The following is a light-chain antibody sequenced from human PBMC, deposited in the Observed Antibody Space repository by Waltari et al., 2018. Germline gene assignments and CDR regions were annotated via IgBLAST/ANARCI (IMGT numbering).Light chain of an antibody. CDR3: GTWDSSLSGAV. CDR1: SSNIGISY. Sequence: QSVLTQPPSVSAAPGQRVTISCSGGSSNIGISYLTWYRQFPGTAPKLLIHENSERPSGIPGRFSGSKSGTSATLDITGLQAGDEADYYCGTWDSSLSGAVFGGGTHLTVL. J-gene: IGLJ7*01. CDR2: ENS. V-gene: IGLV1-51*02.